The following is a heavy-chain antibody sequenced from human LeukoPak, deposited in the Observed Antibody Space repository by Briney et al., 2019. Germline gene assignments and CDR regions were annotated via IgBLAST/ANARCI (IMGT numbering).Heavy chain of an antibody. V-gene: IGHV5-51*01. CDR2: IYPGDSAT. Sequence: GESLKISCKGSGYIFTSNWIGWVRQIPGKGLEWSGFIYPGDSATRYSTSFRGQVTISADKSISTAYLQWSSLKASDNAMYYCARRQVVVSATREDWFGLWGQGTLVTVSS. CDR3: ARRQVVVSATREDWFGL. J-gene: IGHJ5*02. CDR1: GYIFTSNW. D-gene: IGHD2-15*01.